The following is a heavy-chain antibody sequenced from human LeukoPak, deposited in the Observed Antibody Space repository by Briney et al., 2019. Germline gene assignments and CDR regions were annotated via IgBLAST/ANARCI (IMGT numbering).Heavy chain of an antibody. CDR3: AKGDYGDYVASNFDY. Sequence: PGGSLRLSCAASGFTFSSYAMSWVRQAPGKGLEWVSAISGSGGTTYYANSVKGRFTFSRDNSKNTLYLQMNSLRAEDTAVYYCAKGDYGDYVASNFDYWGQGTLVTVSS. J-gene: IGHJ4*02. CDR2: ISGSGGTT. V-gene: IGHV3-23*01. CDR1: GFTFSSYA. D-gene: IGHD4-17*01.